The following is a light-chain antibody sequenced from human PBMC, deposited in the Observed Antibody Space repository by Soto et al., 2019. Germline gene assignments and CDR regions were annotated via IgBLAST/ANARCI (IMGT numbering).Light chain of an antibody. V-gene: IGKV1-33*01. CDR2: DAS. CDR3: QQYDDPTIT. Sequence: DIQMTQSPSSLSASVGYRVTITCKASQYIDKFLNWYQQKSGKAPKLLISDASNLETGVPSRFSGGASGTDFTFTITSLKNEDVAIYYCQQYDDPTITFGQGTRLEIK. CDR1: QYIDKF. J-gene: IGKJ5*01.